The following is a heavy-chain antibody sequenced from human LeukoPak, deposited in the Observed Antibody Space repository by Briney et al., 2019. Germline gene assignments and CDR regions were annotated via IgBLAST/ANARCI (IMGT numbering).Heavy chain of an antibody. CDR3: ARGSDFWSGYYLDY. CDR2: ISYDGSNK. Sequence: GGSLRLSCAASGFTFSSYAMHWVRQAPGKGLELVAVISYDGSNKYYADSVKGRFTISRDNSKNTLYLQMNSLRAEDTAVYYCARGSDFWSGYYLDYWGQGTLVTVSS. J-gene: IGHJ4*02. V-gene: IGHV3-30-3*01. D-gene: IGHD3-3*01. CDR1: GFTFSSYA.